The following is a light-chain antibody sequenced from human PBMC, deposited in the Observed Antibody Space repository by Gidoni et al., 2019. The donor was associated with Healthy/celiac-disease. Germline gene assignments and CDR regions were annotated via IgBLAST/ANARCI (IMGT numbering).Light chain of an antibody. Sequence: DIQMTQSPSSLSASVGDRVTITCQASQDIRNYLNWYQQKPGKAPNLLIYAASNLETGVPSRFSGSGSGTDFTFTISSLQPEDIATYYCQQYDNLPLTFGGGTKVEIK. CDR1: QDIRNY. CDR3: QQYDNLPLT. V-gene: IGKV1-33*01. J-gene: IGKJ4*01. CDR2: AAS.